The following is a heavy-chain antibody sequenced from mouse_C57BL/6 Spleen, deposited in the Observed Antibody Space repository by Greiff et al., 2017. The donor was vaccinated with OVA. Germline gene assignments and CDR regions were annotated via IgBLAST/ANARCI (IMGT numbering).Heavy chain of an antibody. CDR2: INPSNGGT. D-gene: IGHD1-1*01. J-gene: IGHJ2*01. V-gene: IGHV1-53*01. CDR1: GYTFTSYW. Sequence: QVQLQQSGPELVKPGASVKLSCKASGYTFTSYWMYWVKQRPGQGLEWIGNINPSNGGTNYNEKFKSKATLTVDKSSSTAYMQLSSLTSEDAAVYYCARSHYYYDSSYWGQGTTLTVSS. CDR3: ARSHYYYDSSY.